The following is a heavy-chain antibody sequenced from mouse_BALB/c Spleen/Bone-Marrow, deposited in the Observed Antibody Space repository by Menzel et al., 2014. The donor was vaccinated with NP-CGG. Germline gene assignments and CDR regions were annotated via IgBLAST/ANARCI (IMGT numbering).Heavy chain of an antibody. CDR1: GYTFTSYW. Sequence: EVQLQQSGTVLARPGASVKMSCKASGYTFTSYWMHWVKQRPGQGLEWIGAIYPGNSDTSYNQKFKGKAKLTAVTSTNTAYMELSSLTNEDSAVYFCTRWVVYGSSFMDYWGQGTSVTVSS. V-gene: IGHV1-5*01. J-gene: IGHJ4*01. CDR3: TRWVVYGSSFMDY. D-gene: IGHD1-1*01. CDR2: IYPGNSDT.